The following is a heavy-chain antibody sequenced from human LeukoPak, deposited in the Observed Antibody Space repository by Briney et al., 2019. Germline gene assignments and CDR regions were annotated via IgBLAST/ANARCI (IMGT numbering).Heavy chain of an antibody. J-gene: IGHJ3*02. CDR3: ARDDSAPSYYDILTGYYPEAFDI. CDR1: GYTFTSYG. D-gene: IGHD3-9*01. CDR2: ISAYNGNT. Sequence: ASVKVSCKASGYTFTSYGISWVRQAPGQGLEWMGWISAYNGNTNYAQKLQGRVTMTTDTSTSTAYMELRSLRSDDTAVYYCARDDSAPSYYDILTGYYPEAFDIWGQGTMLTVSS. V-gene: IGHV1-18*01.